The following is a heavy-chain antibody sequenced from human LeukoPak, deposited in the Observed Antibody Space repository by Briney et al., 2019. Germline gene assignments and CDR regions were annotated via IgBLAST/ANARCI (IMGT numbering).Heavy chain of an antibody. CDR2: IYYSGST. V-gene: IGHV4-39*01. CDR3: ARGGLVRGSLNSLTGFDI. J-gene: IGHJ3*02. Sequence: SEALSLTCTVSGGSISSSSYYWGWIRQPPGKGLEWIGSIYYSGSTYYNPSLKSRVTISVDTSKNQFSLKLSSVTPDDTALYYCARGGLVRGSLNSLTGFDIWGQGTMVTVSS. D-gene: IGHD3-10*01. CDR1: GGSISSSSYY.